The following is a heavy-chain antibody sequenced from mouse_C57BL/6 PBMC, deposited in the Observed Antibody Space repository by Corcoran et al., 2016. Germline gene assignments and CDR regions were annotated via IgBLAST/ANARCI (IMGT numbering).Heavy chain of an antibody. V-gene: IGHV9-3*01. CDR2: INTYSGVP. CDR3: ARGHYYGSSYVGAMDY. D-gene: IGHD1-1*01. CDR1: GYTFTTYG. Sequence: QIQLVQSGPELKKPGETVKISCKASGYTFTTYGMSWVKQAPGKGLKWMGWINTYSGVPTYADDFKGRCAFSLETSASTAYLQINNLKNEDTATYFCARGHYYGSSYVGAMDYWGQGTSVTVSS. J-gene: IGHJ4*01.